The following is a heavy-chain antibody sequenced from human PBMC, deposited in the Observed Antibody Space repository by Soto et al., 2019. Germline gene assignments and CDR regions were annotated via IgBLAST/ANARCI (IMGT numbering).Heavy chain of an antibody. CDR3: AKDVGSSGWYDGFDS. CDR1: GFSFGDYA. D-gene: IGHD6-19*01. J-gene: IGHJ4*02. Sequence: EVQLVESGGGLVQPGRSLRLSCAASGFSFGDYAMQWVRQVPGKGLEWVSSISWNGESIGYADSVKGRFTISRDNGKKSVYLQMTSLRGEDTALYCCAKDVGSSGWYDGFDSWGQGTLVTVS. CDR2: ISWNGESI. V-gene: IGHV3-9*01.